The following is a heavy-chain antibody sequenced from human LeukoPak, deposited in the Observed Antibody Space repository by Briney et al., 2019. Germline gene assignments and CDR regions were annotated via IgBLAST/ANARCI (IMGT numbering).Heavy chain of an antibody. CDR2: ITGSGGNT. CDR1: GFTFNIYA. J-gene: IGHJ4*02. D-gene: IGHD4-17*01. CDR3: AKDLTTVTTGDY. V-gene: IGHV3-23*01. Sequence: GGSLRLSCAASGFTFNIYAMSWVRQAPGKGLEWVSVITGSGGNTFYADSVKGRFTISRDNSKNTLYLQMNSLRVEDTAVYYCAKDLTTVTTGDYWGQGTLVTVSS.